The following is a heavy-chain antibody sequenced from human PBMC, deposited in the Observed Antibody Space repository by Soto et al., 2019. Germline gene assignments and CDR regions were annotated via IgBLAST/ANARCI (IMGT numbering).Heavy chain of an antibody. CDR2: RSHSGGT. Sequence: QVQLQQWGAGLLRPSGPLSLTCAVYGGFVGSVSYYWGWIRQPPGRGLEGLGERSHSGGTHLIPSLKSRVTISVDTSKNQFSLKMASVTAADTALYYCARVERGTATTVVDAFDIWGPGTMVTVSS. CDR3: ARVERGTATTVVDAFDI. D-gene: IGHD1-1*01. V-gene: IGHV4-34*01. CDR1: GGFVGSVSYY. J-gene: IGHJ3*02.